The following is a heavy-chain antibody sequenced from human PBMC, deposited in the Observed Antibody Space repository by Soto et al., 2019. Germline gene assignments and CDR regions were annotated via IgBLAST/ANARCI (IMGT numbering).Heavy chain of an antibody. CDR3: AKNTFRGYGMDV. CDR2: IWYDGSNK. D-gene: IGHD1-26*01. CDR1: GFTFSSYD. V-gene: IGHV3-33*06. J-gene: IGHJ6*02. Sequence: QVQLVESGGGVVQPGRSLRLSCAPSGFTFSSYDMHWFRQAPGKGLEWVAIIWYDGSNKYYADSVKGRFTISRDNSKNTLYLQMNSLRVEDTAVYYCAKNTFRGYGMDVWGQGTAVTVSS.